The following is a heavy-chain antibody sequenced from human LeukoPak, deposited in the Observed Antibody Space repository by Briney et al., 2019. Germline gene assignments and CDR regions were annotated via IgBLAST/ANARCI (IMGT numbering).Heavy chain of an antibody. CDR2: IYTSGST. J-gene: IGHJ5*02. Sequence: SEALSLTCTVSGGSISSYYWSWIRQPPGKGLEWIGYIYTSGSTNYNPSLKSRVTISVDTSKNQFSLKLSSVTAADTAVYYCARFYDYRWFDPWGQGILVTVSS. V-gene: IGHV4-4*09. D-gene: IGHD4-11*01. CDR3: ARFYDYRWFDP. CDR1: GGSISSYY.